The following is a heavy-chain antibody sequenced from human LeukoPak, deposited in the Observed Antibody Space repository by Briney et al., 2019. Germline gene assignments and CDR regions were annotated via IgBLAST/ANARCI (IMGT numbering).Heavy chain of an antibody. CDR3: ARDLGSSATSTNWFDP. Sequence: GASVKVSCKASGYTFTSYGISWGRQAPGQGLEWMGWNSAYNGNTNYAQKLQGRVTMTTDTSTSTAYMELRSLRSDDTAVYYCARDLGSSATSTNWFDPWGQGTLVTVSS. D-gene: IGHD6-6*01. CDR1: GYTFTSYG. J-gene: IGHJ5*02. CDR2: NSAYNGNT. V-gene: IGHV1-18*01.